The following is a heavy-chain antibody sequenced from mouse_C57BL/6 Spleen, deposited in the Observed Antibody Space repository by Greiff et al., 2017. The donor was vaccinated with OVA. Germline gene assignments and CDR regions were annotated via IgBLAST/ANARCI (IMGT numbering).Heavy chain of an antibody. D-gene: IGHD1-1*01. CDR3: ARSDYYYFDY. CDR1: GYAFSSSW. J-gene: IGHJ2*01. V-gene: IGHV1-82*01. CDR2: IYPGDGDT. Sequence: QVQLKQSGPELVKPGASVKISCKASGYAFSSSWMNWVKQRPGKGLEWIGRIYPGDGDTNYNGKFKGKATLTADKSSSTAYMQLSSLTSEDSAVYFCARSDYYYFDYWGQGTTLTVSS.